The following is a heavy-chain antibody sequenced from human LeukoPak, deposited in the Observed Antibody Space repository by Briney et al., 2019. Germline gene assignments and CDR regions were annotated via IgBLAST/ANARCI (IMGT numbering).Heavy chain of an antibody. J-gene: IGHJ4*02. CDR3: ARLGAGPTYYDFWSGYSSFYFDY. V-gene: IGHV4-39*02. D-gene: IGHD3-3*01. CDR2: ISSSGNT. Sequence: SETLSLTCIVSGGSTSGGDYYWGWIRRPPGKGLEWIGGISSSGNTYYNPSLKSRITISVDTSKNHFSLKLSSVTAADTAVYYCARLGAGPTYYDFWSGYSSFYFDYWGQGTLVTVSS. CDR1: GGSTSGGDYY.